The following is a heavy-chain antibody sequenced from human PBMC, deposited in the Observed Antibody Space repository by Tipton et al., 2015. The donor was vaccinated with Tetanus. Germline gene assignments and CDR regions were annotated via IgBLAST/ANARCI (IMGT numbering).Heavy chain of an antibody. V-gene: IGHV4-4*07. J-gene: IGHJ4*02. Sequence: TLSLTCSVSGGSISNYYWNWIRQPAGKGLEWIGRIYVTGATNHSPALQSRVTMSIDRAKNQLSLTLPSVTAADTAVYYCASDGIPWSGLYYFDYWGQGTLVTVSS. CDR2: IYVTGAT. CDR1: GGSISNYY. D-gene: IGHD3-3*01. CDR3: ASDGIPWSGLYYFDY.